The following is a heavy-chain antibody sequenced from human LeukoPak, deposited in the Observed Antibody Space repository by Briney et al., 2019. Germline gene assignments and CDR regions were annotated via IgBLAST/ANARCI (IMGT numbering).Heavy chain of an antibody. J-gene: IGHJ6*03. CDR1: GGSISSSSYY. Sequence: PSETLSLTCTVSGGSISSSSYYWGWIRQPPGKGLEWIGSIYYSGSTYYNPSLKSRVTISVDTSKNQFSLKLSSVTAVDTAVYYCARSTYYYDSSGYSPTFFYYYYYYMDVWGKGTTVTISS. D-gene: IGHD3-22*01. CDR3: ARSTYYYDSSGYSPTFFYYYYYYMDV. V-gene: IGHV4-39*01. CDR2: IYYSGST.